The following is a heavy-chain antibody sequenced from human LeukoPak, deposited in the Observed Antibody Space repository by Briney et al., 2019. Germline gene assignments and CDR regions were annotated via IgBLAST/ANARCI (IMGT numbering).Heavy chain of an antibody. CDR1: GFTFSSYA. CDR3: AMWPVARESYMGYYGMDV. D-gene: IGHD1-26*01. V-gene: IGHV3-30-3*01. Sequence: GGSLRLSCAASGFTFSSYAMHWVRQAPGKGLEWVAVISYDGSNKYYADSVEGRFTISRDNSKNTLYLQMNSLRAEDTAVYYCAMWPVARESYMGYYGMDVWGQGTTVTVSS. J-gene: IGHJ6*02. CDR2: ISYDGSNK.